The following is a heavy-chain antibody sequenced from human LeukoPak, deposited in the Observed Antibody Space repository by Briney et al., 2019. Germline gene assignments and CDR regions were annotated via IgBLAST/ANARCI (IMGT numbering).Heavy chain of an antibody. Sequence: GASVKVSCRASGYTFTNYGISWVRQAPGQGLEWMGWISAYNGNTNYAQKLQGRVTMTTDTSTSTAYMELRSLRSDDTAVYYCARASTSRRFLEWRDAFDIWGQGTMVTVSS. CDR3: ARASTSRRFLEWRDAFDI. CDR1: GYTFTNYG. D-gene: IGHD3-3*01. J-gene: IGHJ3*02. CDR2: ISAYNGNT. V-gene: IGHV1-18*01.